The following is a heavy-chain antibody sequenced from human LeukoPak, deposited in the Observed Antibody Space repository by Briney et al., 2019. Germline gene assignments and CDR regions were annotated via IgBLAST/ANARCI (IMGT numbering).Heavy chain of an antibody. CDR3: ARRNAMDV. CDR1: GYTPSKYW. Sequence: GGALRLSCGDSGYTPSKYWLTCVRDAPGKGMEWVANINRDGSERYYVDSVKGRFTISRDDAKSSLYVQMNSLRAEDTAVYYCARRNAMDVWGQGTAVIVFS. V-gene: IGHV3-7*03. CDR2: INRDGSER. J-gene: IGHJ6*02.